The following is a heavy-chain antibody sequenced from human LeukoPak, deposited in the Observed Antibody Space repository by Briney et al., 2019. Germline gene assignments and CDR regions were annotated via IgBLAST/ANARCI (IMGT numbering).Heavy chain of an antibody. CDR1: GGSISSYY. Sequence: SGTLSLTCTVSGGSISSYYWSWIRQTPGKGLEWIGYIYYSGSTHYNPSLKSRVTISVDTSKNQFSLKLSFVTAADTAVYYWARGGFRYDSSFDYWGQGTLVTVSS. CDR3: ARGGFRYDSSFDY. CDR2: IYYSGST. V-gene: IGHV4-59*01. D-gene: IGHD3-22*01. J-gene: IGHJ4*02.